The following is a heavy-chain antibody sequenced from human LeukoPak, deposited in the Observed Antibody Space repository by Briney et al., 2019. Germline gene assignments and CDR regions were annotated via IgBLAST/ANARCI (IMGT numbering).Heavy chain of an antibody. D-gene: IGHD2-21*01. CDR3: AKVGQPLWYYYMDV. Sequence: GGSLRLSCAASGFTFSSYGMHWVRQAPGKGLEWVAVILYDGSKKYYADSVKGRFTISRDNSKNTLYLQMNSLRAEDTAVNYCAKVGQPLWYYYMDVWGKGATVTVSS. V-gene: IGHV3-30*18. J-gene: IGHJ6*03. CDR2: ILYDGSKK. CDR1: GFTFSSYG.